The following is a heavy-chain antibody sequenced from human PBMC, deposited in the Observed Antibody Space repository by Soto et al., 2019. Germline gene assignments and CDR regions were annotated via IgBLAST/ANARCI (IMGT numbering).Heavy chain of an antibody. Sequence: PGGSLRLSCAASGFTFSYYGMNWVRQAPGKGLEWVSSISTTSTYIYYADSVKGRFTISRDNAKNSLFLLMNSLRAEDTAVYYCARDGLPGDSSGYLWGPDYWGQGTLVTVSS. V-gene: IGHV3-21*01. CDR3: ARDGLPGDSSGYLWGPDY. J-gene: IGHJ4*02. CDR1: GFTFSYYG. D-gene: IGHD3-22*01. CDR2: ISTTSTYI.